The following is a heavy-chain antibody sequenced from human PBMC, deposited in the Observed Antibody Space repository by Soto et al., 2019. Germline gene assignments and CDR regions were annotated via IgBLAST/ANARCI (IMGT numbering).Heavy chain of an antibody. V-gene: IGHV4-59*12. CDR3: ARDQEQWLVLNAFDI. Sequence: IRRPPGKGLELIGYIYYSGSTNYNPSLKSRVTISVDTSKNQFSLQLNSVTPEDTAVYYCARDQEQWLVLNAFDIWGQGTMVTVSS. J-gene: IGHJ3*02. D-gene: IGHD6-19*01. CDR2: IYYSGST.